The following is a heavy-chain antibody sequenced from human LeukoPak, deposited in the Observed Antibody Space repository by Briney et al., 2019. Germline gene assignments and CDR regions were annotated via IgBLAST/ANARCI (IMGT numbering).Heavy chain of an antibody. CDR1: GGSISSGGYS. Sequence: PSETLSLTCAVSGGSISSGGYSWSWIRQPPGKGLEWIGYIYHSGSTYYNPSLKSRVTISVDTSKNQFSLKLSSVTAADTAVYYCARHLVQGDGMDVWGQGTTVTVSS. J-gene: IGHJ6*02. CDR3: ARHLVQGDGMDV. CDR2: IYHSGST. D-gene: IGHD3-10*01. V-gene: IGHV4-30-2*03.